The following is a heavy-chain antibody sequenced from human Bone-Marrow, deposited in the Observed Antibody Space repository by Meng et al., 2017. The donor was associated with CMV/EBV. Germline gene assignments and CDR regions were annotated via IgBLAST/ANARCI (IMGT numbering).Heavy chain of an antibody. D-gene: IGHD1-1*01. Sequence: GGSLRLSCAVYGGSFSGYYWSWIRQPPGKGLEWVGRIKSKTDGGTTDYAAPVKGRFTISRDDSKNTLYLQMNSLKTEDTAVYYCTTDADDFYYYYGMDVWGQGTTVTVSS. CDR2: IKSKTDGGTT. CDR3: TTDADDFYYYYGMDV. J-gene: IGHJ6*02. CDR1: GGSFSGYY. V-gene: IGHV3-15*01.